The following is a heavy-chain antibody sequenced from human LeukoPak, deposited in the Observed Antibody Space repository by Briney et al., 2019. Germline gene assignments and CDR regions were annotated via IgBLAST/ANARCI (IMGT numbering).Heavy chain of an antibody. J-gene: IGHJ6*04. CDR3: ARDPSDYYGMDV. V-gene: IGHV1-69*06. D-gene: IGHD3-3*01. CDR2: IIPIFGTA. Sequence: ASVKVSCKASGYTFTSYDVHWVRQAPGQGLEWMGGIIPIFGTANYAQKFQGRVTITADKSTSTAYMELSSLRSEDTAVYYCARDPSDYYGMDVWGKGTTVTVSS. CDR1: GYTFTSYD.